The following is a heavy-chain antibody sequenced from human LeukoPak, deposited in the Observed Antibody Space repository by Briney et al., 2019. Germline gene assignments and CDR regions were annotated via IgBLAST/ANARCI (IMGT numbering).Heavy chain of an antibody. V-gene: IGHV3-64*01. CDR3: AKPAAYYYDSSGYYQYYFDY. CDR1: GFTFSSYA. CDR2: ISSNGGST. Sequence: GGSLRLSCAASGFTFSSYAMHWVRQAPGKGLEYVSAISSNGGSTYYANSVKGRFTISRDNSKNTLYLQMNSLRAEDTAVYYCAKPAAYYYDSSGYYQYYFDYWGQGTLVTVSS. D-gene: IGHD3-22*01. J-gene: IGHJ4*02.